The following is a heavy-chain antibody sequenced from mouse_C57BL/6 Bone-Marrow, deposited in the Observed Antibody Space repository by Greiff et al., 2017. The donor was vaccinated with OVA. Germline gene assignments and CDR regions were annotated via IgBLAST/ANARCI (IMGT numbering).Heavy chain of an antibody. D-gene: IGHD4-1*01. Sequence: EVQRVESGVGLVKPGGSLKLSCAASGFTFSDYGMHWVRQAPEKGLEWVAYISSGSSTIYYADTVKGRFTISRDNAKNTLFLQMTSLRSEDTAMYYCATTGTLYYFDYWGQGTTLTVSS. CDR3: ATTGTLYYFDY. CDR1: GFTFSDYG. J-gene: IGHJ2*01. V-gene: IGHV5-17*01. CDR2: ISSGSSTI.